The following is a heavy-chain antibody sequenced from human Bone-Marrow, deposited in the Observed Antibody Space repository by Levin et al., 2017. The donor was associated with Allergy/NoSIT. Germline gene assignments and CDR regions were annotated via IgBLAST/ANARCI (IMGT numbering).Heavy chain of an antibody. Sequence: GESLKISCAASGLTFNNAWMTWVRQAPGKGLEWVGRIKSKTDGGTTDYAAPVKDRFTISRDDSKNMVFLQMNSLQSEDTAIYYCIARDAWFGYWGQGTLVTVSS. CDR3: IARDAWFGY. CDR2: IKSKTDGGTT. J-gene: IGHJ4*02. V-gene: IGHV3-15*01. CDR1: GLTFNNAW. D-gene: IGHD5-24*01.